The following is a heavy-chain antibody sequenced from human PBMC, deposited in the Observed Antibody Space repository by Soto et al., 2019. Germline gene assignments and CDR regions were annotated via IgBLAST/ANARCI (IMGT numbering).Heavy chain of an antibody. J-gene: IGHJ4*02. CDR2: IIPILGIA. D-gene: IGHD6-19*01. CDR3: ARATTVAGIDY. CDR1: GGTFSSYT. V-gene: IGHV1-69*02. Sequence: QVQLVQSGAEVKKPGSSVKVSCKASGGTFSSYTISWVRQAPGQGLEWMGRIIPILGIANYAQKFQGRVTLTADKSTSTAYMELSSLRSEDTAVYYCARATTVAGIDYWGQGTLVTVSS.